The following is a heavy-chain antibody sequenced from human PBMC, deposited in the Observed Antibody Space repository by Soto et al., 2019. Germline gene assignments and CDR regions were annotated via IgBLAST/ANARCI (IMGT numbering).Heavy chain of an antibody. D-gene: IGHD5-12*01. CDR1: GYSFTNYW. V-gene: IGHV5-51*01. CDR2: IYPGDSDT. J-gene: IGHJ5*02. Sequence: GESLKISCKGSGYSFTNYWIAWVRQMPGKGLEWMGIIYPGDSDTTYSPSFQGQVTISADKSISTAYLQWSSLKASDTAMYYCARRHSAYDFWFDPWGQGTLVTVSS. CDR3: ARRHSAYDFWFDP.